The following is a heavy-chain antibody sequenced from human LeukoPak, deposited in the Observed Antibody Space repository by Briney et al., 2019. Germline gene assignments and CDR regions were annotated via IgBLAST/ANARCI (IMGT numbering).Heavy chain of an antibody. CDR1: GFTFSSYA. V-gene: IGHV3-23*01. D-gene: IGHD3-10*01. CDR3: AKGSGSSRPYYFDY. CDR2: ITDSDGDT. Sequence: QPGGSLRLSCAASGFTFSSYAMSWVRQAPGMGLEWVSAITDSDGDTWHADSVEGRFTISRDNSRNTLYLQMNGLRADDTAVYYCAKGSGSSRPYYFDYWGQGTLVTVSS. J-gene: IGHJ4*02.